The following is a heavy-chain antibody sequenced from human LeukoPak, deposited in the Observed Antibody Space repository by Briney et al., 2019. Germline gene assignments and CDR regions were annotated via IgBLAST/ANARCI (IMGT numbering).Heavy chain of an antibody. CDR1: GGSFSGYY. Sequence: SETLSLTCAVYGGSFSGYYWSWIRQPPGKGLEWIGEINHSGSTNYNPSLKSRVTTSVDTSKNQFSLKLSSVTAADTAVYYCARAQSNQMATKIWGQGILVTVSS. J-gene: IGHJ4*02. CDR3: ARAQSNQMATKI. V-gene: IGHV4-34*01. D-gene: IGHD5-24*01. CDR2: INHSGST.